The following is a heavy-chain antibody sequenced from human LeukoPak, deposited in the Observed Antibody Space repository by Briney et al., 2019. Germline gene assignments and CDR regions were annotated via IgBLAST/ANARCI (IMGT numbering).Heavy chain of an antibody. V-gene: IGHV3-30-3*01. CDR1: TFTLSSYT. CDR3: ARNQLGDFYYYYAIDV. Sequence: PGRSLRLSCAASTFTLSSYTVHGARQAPGKGLEWVAVISYDGTNKYYADCVRGRFTISRDNSNNTVFLQMNSLRAEDTAVYYCARNQLGDFYYYYAIDVWGQGTTVTVSS. J-gene: IGHJ6*02. CDR2: ISYDGTNK. D-gene: IGHD3-10*01.